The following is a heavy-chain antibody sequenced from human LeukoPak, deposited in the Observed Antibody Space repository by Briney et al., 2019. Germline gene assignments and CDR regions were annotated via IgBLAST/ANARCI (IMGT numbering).Heavy chain of an antibody. J-gene: IGHJ4*02. CDR1: GYTFTGYY. V-gene: IGHV1-2*02. D-gene: IGHD6-19*01. CDR2: INPNSGGT. CDR3: ARDLKRGYGSGRYSWGTGSSNDY. Sequence: GASVKVSCKASGYTFTGYYMNWVRQAPGQGLEWMGWINPNSGGTNYAQKFQGRVTMTTDTSTSTAYMELRSLRSDDTAVYYCARDLKRGYGSGRYSWGTGSSNDYWGQGTLVTVSS.